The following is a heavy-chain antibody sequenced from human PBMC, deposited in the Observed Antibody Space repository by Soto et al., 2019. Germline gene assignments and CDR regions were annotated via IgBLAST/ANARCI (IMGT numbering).Heavy chain of an antibody. CDR1: GGTFSSYT. CDR2: IIPILGIA. D-gene: IGHD3-22*01. V-gene: IGHV1-69*02. CDR3: ARSVSADLGWLV. J-gene: IGHJ4*02. Sequence: SVKVSCKASGGTFSSYTISWVRQAPGQGLEWMGRIIPILGIANYAQKFQGRVTITADTSTSTAYMELSSLRSEDTAVYYCARSVSADLGWLVRGQGASGPVAS.